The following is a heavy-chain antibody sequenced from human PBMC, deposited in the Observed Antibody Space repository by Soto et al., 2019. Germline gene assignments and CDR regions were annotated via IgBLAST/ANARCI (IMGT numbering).Heavy chain of an antibody. Sequence: GASVKVSCKASGYTFTGYYMHWVRQAPGQGLEWMGWINPNSGGTNYAQKFQGWVTMTRDTSISTAYMELSRLRSDDTAVYYCARDSPISRTPVDYWGQGTLVTVSS. CDR3: ARDSPISRTPVDY. CDR2: INPNSGGT. D-gene: IGHD4-17*01. CDR1: GYTFTGYY. J-gene: IGHJ4*02. V-gene: IGHV1-2*04.